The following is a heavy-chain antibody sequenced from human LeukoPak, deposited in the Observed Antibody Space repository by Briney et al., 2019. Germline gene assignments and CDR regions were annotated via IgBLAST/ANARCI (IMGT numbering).Heavy chain of an antibody. J-gene: IGHJ6*03. CDR2: IWYDGSNK. CDR3: AKGYCSSTSCYYYYYMDV. V-gene: IGHV3-33*06. Sequence: GPLRLSCAASGFTFSSYGMHWVRQAPGKGLEWVAVIWYDGSNKYYADSVKGRFTISRDNSKNTLYLQMNSLRAEDTAVYYCAKGYCSSTSCYYYYYMDVWGKGTTVTVSS. D-gene: IGHD2-2*01. CDR1: GFTFSSYG.